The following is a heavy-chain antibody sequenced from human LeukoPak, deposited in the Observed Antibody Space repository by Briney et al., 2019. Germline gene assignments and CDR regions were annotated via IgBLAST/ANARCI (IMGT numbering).Heavy chain of an antibody. Sequence: GGSLRLSCAASGFTFNIYAMNWVRQAPGKGLEWVSVISGSGDSTYYADSVKGRFTISRDNSKNTLYLQMNSLRAEDTAVYYCAIARAAMVTDYWGQGTLVTVSS. J-gene: IGHJ4*02. CDR1: GFTFNIYA. V-gene: IGHV3-23*01. CDR2: ISGSGDST. CDR3: AIARAAMVTDY. D-gene: IGHD5-18*01.